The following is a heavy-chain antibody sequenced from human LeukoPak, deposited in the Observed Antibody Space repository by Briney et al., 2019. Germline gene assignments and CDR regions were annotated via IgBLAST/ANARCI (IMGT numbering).Heavy chain of an antibody. CDR1: GFTFSRYA. J-gene: IGHJ4*02. V-gene: IGHV3-30-3*01. CDR3: ARESSDSGSYYLDD. Sequence: SGGSLRLSCAASGFTFSRYAMHWVRQAPGKGLEWVAFISYDGNNKYYADSVKGRLTISRDNSKNKLYLQMNSLRAEDTAVFYCARESSDSGSYYLDDWGQGTLVTVSS. CDR2: ISYDGNNK. D-gene: IGHD1-26*01.